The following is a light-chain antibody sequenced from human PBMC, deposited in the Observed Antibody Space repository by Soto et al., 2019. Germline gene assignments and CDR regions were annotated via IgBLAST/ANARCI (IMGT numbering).Light chain of an antibody. V-gene: IGKV1-5*03. Sequence: DIQMTQSPSTLSASVGDRVTITCRASQSISSWLAWYQQKPGTAPNLLIYKASTLQSGVPSRFSGSGSGTEFTLTISSLQPDDSATYYCQQYNDNWTFGQGTSGYQT. CDR3: QQYNDNWT. J-gene: IGKJ1*01. CDR1: QSISSW. CDR2: KAS.